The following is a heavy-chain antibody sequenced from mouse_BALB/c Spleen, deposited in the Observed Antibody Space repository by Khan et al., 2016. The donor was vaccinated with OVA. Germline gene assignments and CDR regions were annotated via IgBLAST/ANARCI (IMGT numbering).Heavy chain of an antibody. V-gene: IGHV1-7*01. J-gene: IGHJ3*01. D-gene: IGHD1-1*01. CDR3: ANHGSSSAWLTY. Sequence: VPLQESGAELAKPGASVKMSCKASGYTFPSYWMHWVKQRPGQGLEWIGYINPSTGYTEYNQRFKDKATLTADKSSSTAYMQLSSLTSEESAVYYCANHGSSSAWLTYWGQGTLVTVSA. CDR2: INPSTGYT. CDR1: GYTFPSYW.